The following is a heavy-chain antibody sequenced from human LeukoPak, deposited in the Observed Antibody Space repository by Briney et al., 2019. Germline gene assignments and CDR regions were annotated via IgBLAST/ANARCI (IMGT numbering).Heavy chain of an antibody. Sequence: PSETLSLTCTVSGGSISSFYWSWIRQPPGKGLEWIGYIYYSGNTNYNPSLKNRVTISVDTSKNQFSLKPSSVTAADTAVYYCARGYSGSYGRFDYWGQGTLATVSS. CDR2: IYYSGNT. CDR3: ARGYSGSYGRFDY. CDR1: GGSISSFY. D-gene: IGHD1-26*01. V-gene: IGHV4-59*01. J-gene: IGHJ4*02.